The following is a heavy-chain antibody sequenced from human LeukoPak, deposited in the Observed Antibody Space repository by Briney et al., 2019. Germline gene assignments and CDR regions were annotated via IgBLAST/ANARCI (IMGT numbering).Heavy chain of an antibody. CDR3: ARDSYYYGSGSLFDY. Sequence: SETLSLTCTVSGGSISSYYWSWIRQPPGKGLEWIGYIYYSGSTNYNPSLKSRVTISVDTSKNQFSLKLSSVTAADTAVYYCARDSYYYGSGSLFDYWGQGTLVTVSS. CDR1: GGSISSYY. CDR2: IYYSGST. D-gene: IGHD3-10*01. V-gene: IGHV4-59*01. J-gene: IGHJ4*02.